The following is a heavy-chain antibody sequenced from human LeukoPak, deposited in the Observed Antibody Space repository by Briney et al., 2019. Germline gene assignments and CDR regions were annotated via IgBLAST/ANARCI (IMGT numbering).Heavy chain of an antibody. CDR1: GFTVSSNY. J-gene: IGHJ5*02. Sequence: PGGSLRLSCAASGFTVSSNYMNWVRQAPGKGLEWVSAIYSGGSTYYADSVKGRFTISRDNSKNTLYLQMNSLRAEDTAVYYCARDGGYCSSTSCYEGWFDPWGQGTLVTVSS. V-gene: IGHV3-53*01. D-gene: IGHD2-2*01. CDR3: ARDGGYCSSTSCYEGWFDP. CDR2: IYSGGST.